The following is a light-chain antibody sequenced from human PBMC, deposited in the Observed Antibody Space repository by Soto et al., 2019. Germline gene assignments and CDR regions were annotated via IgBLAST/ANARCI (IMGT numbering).Light chain of an antibody. V-gene: IGKV3-20*01. CDR1: QSVSSSN. CDR3: QQYGSSPPIT. J-gene: IGKJ4*01. Sequence: EIVLTQSPGTLSLSPGERATLSCRASQSVSSSNLAWYQQKHGQAPSLLIYGASSRATGIPDRFSGSGSGTDFTLTISRLEPEDFAVYYCQQYGSSPPITFGGGTKVDIK. CDR2: GAS.